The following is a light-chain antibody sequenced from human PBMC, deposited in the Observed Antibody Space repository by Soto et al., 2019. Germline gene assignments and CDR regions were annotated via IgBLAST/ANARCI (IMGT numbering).Light chain of an antibody. CDR3: QQSYSTPT. V-gene: IGKV1-39*01. J-gene: IGKJ4*01. Sequence: DIQMTQSPSSLSASVGDRVTITCRASQSISTSLNWYQQKPGKAPNLLIYATSSLQSGVPSRFSGSGSETDFTLTISTLQTEDLATYYCQQSYSTPTFGGGTKVEI. CDR2: ATS. CDR1: QSISTS.